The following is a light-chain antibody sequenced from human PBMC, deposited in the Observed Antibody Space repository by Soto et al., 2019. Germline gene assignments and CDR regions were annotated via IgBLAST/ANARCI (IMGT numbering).Light chain of an antibody. J-gene: IGLJ1*01. CDR3: RPYTSSGTSV. CDR2: DVS. Sequence: QSALTQPASVSGSPGQSIAISCTGTSSDVGGYNFVSWYQQHPGKAPKLMIYDVSNRPSGVSNRFSGSKSGNTASLTISGLQAEDEADYRRRPYTSSGTSVFLTGTKVPVL. V-gene: IGLV2-14*01. CDR1: SSDVGGYNF.